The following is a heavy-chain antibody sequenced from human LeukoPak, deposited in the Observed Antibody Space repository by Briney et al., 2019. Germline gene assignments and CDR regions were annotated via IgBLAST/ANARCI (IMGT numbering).Heavy chain of an antibody. CDR2: ISGSGAST. Sequence: GGSLRLSCAASGITFSTYAMSWVRQAPGRGLEWVSSISGSGASTYYADSVKGRFTISRDNSKNTLYLQMNSLRDEDTAVYYCVSSQPGRLFDYWGQGTLVTVSS. V-gene: IGHV3-23*01. CDR1: GITFSTYA. CDR3: VSSQPGRLFDY. D-gene: IGHD1-1*01. J-gene: IGHJ4*02.